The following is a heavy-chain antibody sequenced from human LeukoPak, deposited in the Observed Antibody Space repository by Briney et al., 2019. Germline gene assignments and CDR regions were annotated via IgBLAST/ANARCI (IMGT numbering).Heavy chain of an antibody. CDR2: ISWNSGSI. J-gene: IGHJ4*02. CDR3: AKDFEYSSSSNFDY. CDR1: GFTFDDYA. D-gene: IGHD6-6*01. V-gene: IGHV3-9*01. Sequence: GRSLRLSCAASGFTFDDYAMHWVRQSPGKGLEWVSGISWNSGSIAYADSVKGRFTISRGNAKNSLYLQMNSLRAEDTAFYYCAKDFEYSSSSNFDYWGQGTLVTVSS.